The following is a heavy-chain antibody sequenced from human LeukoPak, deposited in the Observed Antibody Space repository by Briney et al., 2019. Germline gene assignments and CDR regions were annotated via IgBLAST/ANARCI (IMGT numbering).Heavy chain of an antibody. CDR1: GYTFTGYY. J-gene: IGHJ4*02. V-gene: IGHV1-2*06. CDR2: INPNSGGT. D-gene: IGHD4-17*01. CDR3: ARVGGYGDPIDY. Sequence: ASVKVSCKASGYTFTGYYMHWVRQAPVQGLEWMGRINPNSGGTNYAQKVEGRVNMTRDTSISTAYMELSRQRSHDTAVCYCARVGGYGDPIDYWGQGTLVTVSS.